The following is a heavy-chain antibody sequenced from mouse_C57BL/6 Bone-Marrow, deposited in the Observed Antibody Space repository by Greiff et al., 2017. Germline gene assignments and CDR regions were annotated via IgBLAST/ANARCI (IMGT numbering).Heavy chain of an antibody. CDR1: GFNIKDDY. V-gene: IGHV14-4*01. J-gene: IGHJ3*01. D-gene: IGHD2-4*01. CDR3: TTKVYCDYDWFAY. Sequence: EVQLQQSGAELVRPGASVKLSCTASGFNIKDDYMHWVKQRPEQGLEWIGWIDPENGDTEYASKFQGKATITAATSSNTAYLQLSSLTSEDTAVYYCTTKVYCDYDWFAYWGQGTLVTVSA. CDR2: IDPENGDT.